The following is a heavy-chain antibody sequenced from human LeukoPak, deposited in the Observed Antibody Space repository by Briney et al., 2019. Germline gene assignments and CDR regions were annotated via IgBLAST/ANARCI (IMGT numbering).Heavy chain of an antibody. CDR1: GGSISSYY. CDR3: ARLIGSSSSGYYGAFDI. CDR2: TYYSGST. Sequence: SETLSLTCTVSGGSISSYYWSWIRQPPGKGLEWIGYTYYSGSTNYNPSLKSRVTISVDTSKNQFSLKLSSVTAADTAVYYCARLIGSSSSGYYGAFDIWGQGTMVTVSS. V-gene: IGHV4-59*08. J-gene: IGHJ3*02. D-gene: IGHD3-22*01.